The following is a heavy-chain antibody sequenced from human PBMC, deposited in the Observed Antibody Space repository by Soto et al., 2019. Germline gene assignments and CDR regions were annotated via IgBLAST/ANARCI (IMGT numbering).Heavy chain of an antibody. CDR2: ITVGTGNT. V-gene: IGHV1-58*02. D-gene: IGHD3-22*01. CDR1: GYTFTDYP. Sequence: SVKVSCKASGYTFTDYPIHWVRQAPGQRLEWMGWITVGTGNTNYAQKFQERVTITRDMSTSTAYMELSNLRSEDTAVYYCAAGDSSGYYGGWGQGTQVTVSS. J-gene: IGHJ4*02. CDR3: AAGDSSGYYGG.